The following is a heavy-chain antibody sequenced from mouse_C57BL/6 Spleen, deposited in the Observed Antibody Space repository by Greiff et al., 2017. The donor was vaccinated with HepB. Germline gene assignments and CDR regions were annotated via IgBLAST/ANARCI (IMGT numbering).Heavy chain of an antibody. CDR2: IDPEDGDT. CDR3: TTEIVGYFDY. D-gene: IGHD1-1*01. Sequence: VQLQQPGAELVRPGTSVKLSCKASGYTFTSYWMHWVKQRPGQGLEWIGVIDPEDGDTEYAPKFQGKATMTADTSSNTAYLQLSSLTSEDTAVYYCTTEIVGYFDYWGQGTTLTVSS. CDR1: GYTFTSYW. J-gene: IGHJ2*01. V-gene: IGHV1-59*01.